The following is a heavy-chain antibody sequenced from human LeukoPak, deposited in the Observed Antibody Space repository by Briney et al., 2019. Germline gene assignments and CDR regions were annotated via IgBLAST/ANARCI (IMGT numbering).Heavy chain of an antibody. CDR2: ISSIGTTI. Sequence: PGGSLRLSCAASGFTFSIYEMKWVRQAPGKGREGGSYISSIGTTIYYADSVKGRFTISRDNAKNSLYLHMNSLRDEDTAVYSCARTGLGATYDYWGQGTLVTVSS. CDR3: ARTGLGATYDY. J-gene: IGHJ4*02. CDR1: GFTFSIYE. V-gene: IGHV3-48*03. D-gene: IGHD1-26*01.